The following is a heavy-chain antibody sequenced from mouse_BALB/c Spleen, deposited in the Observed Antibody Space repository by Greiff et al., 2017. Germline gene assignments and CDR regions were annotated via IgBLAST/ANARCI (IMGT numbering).Heavy chain of an antibody. Sequence: EVQVVESGGGLVKPGGSLKLSCAASGFTFSDYYMYWVRQTPEKRLEWVATISDGGSYTYYPDSVKGRFTISRDNAKNNLYLQMSSLKSEDTAMYYCARDYYYGSSLSFAYWGQGTLVTVSA. J-gene: IGHJ3*01. CDR3: ARDYYYGSSLSFAY. CDR1: GFTFSDYY. CDR2: ISDGGSYT. D-gene: IGHD1-1*01. V-gene: IGHV5-4*02.